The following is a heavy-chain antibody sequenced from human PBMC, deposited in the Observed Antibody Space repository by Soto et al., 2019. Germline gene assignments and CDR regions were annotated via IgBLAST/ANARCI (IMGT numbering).Heavy chain of an antibody. CDR2: IYHSGST. CDR3: ARSVSSRPGIRTLNY. J-gene: IGHJ4*02. CDR1: GGSISSSNW. Sequence: QVQLQESGPGLVKPSGTLSLTCAVSGGSISSSNWWSWVHQPPGKGLEWIGEIYHSGSTNYNPSLKSRVTISVDKSKNQFSLKLSSVTAADTAVYYCARSVSSRPGIRTLNYWGQGTLVTVSS. V-gene: IGHV4-4*02. D-gene: IGHD3-10*01.